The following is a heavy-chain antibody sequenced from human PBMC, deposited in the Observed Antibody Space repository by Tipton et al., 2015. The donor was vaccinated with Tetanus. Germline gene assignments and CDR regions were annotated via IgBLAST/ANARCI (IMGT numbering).Heavy chain of an antibody. D-gene: IGHD6-19*01. Sequence: SLRLSCAASGFTFSSYGMHWVRQAPGKGLEWVAVIWYDGSNKYYADSVKGRFTISRDNSKNTLYLQMNSLRAEDTAVYYCARDLGIEEGQWLALDYWGQGTLVTVSS. J-gene: IGHJ4*02. CDR2: IWYDGSNK. CDR1: GFTFSSYG. V-gene: IGHV3-33*01. CDR3: ARDLGIEEGQWLALDY.